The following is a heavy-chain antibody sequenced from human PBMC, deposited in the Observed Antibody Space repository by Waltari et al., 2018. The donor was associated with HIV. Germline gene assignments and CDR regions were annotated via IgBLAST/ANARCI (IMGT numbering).Heavy chain of an antibody. CDR2: IYYSGST. CDR1: GGSTSSFY. V-gene: IGHV4-59*01. Sequence: QVQLQESGPGLVKPSETLSLPCTVPGGSTSSFYWSWIRQPPGKGLEWIGYIYYSGSTNYNPSLKSRVTISVDTSKNQFSLRLNSVTAADTAVYYCAREVMGYGFDYWGQGTLVTVSS. CDR3: AREVMGYGFDY. J-gene: IGHJ4*02. D-gene: IGHD4-17*01.